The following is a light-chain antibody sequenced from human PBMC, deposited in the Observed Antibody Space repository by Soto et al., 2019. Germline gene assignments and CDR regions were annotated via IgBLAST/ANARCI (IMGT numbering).Light chain of an antibody. CDR3: QHYNSYSEA. CDR2: KAS. J-gene: IGKJ1*01. V-gene: IGKV1-5*03. CDR1: QTISSW. Sequence: DIQMTQSTSTLSGSVGDRVTITCRASQTISSWLAWYQQKPGKAPTLLIYKASTLKSGVPSRFSGSGSGTEFTLTISSLQPDDFATYYCQHYNSYSEAFGQGTKVDI.